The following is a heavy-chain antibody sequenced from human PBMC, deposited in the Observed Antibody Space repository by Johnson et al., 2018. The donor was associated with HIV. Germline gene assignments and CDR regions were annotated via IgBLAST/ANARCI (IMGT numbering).Heavy chain of an antibody. CDR3: ARDGNYYGLSGAFDI. Sequence: VQLVESGGGLVQPGGSLRLSCAASGFTFSSYWMSWVRQAPGKGLEWLATLNEGGSQKYYVDAVKGRFSISRDNGKNSLYLQMNSLRAEDTAVYYCARDGNYYGLSGAFDIWGQGTMVTVSS. V-gene: IGHV3-7*01. J-gene: IGHJ3*02. CDR1: GFTFSSYW. CDR2: LNEGGSQK. D-gene: IGHD3-10*01.